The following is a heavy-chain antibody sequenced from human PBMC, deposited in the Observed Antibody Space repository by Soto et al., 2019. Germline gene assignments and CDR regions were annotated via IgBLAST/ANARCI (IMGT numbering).Heavy chain of an antibody. Sequence: SETLSLTCAVDGGSFSGHYWGWVRHPPRKGREWIGEINNSGGTSYNTSLKRRVTISVNKAKTQFSLKLTSVTATTRAVYYCRRGIVYTYDSTGFNDVWGQGTPVTVSS. CDR1: GGSFSGHY. CDR2: INNSGGT. V-gene: IGHV4-34*01. CDR3: RRGIVYTYDSTGFNDV. J-gene: IGHJ4*02. D-gene: IGHD3-22*01.